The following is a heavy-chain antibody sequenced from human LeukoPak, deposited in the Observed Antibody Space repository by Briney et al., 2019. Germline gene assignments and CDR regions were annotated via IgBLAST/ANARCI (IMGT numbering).Heavy chain of an antibody. D-gene: IGHD3-10*01. V-gene: IGHV3-30*18. CDR1: GFTFSSYG. J-gene: IGHJ4*02. Sequence: GGSLRLSCAASGFTFSSYGMHWVRQAPGKGLEWVAVISYDGSNKYYADSVKGRFTISRDNSKNTLYLQMNSLRAEDTAVYYCAKTPSLWFGELAFDYWGQGTLVTVSS. CDR2: ISYDGSNK. CDR3: AKTPSLWFGELAFDY.